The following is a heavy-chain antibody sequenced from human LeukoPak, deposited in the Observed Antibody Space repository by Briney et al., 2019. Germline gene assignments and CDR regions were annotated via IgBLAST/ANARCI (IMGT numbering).Heavy chain of an antibody. J-gene: IGHJ6*02. V-gene: IGHV4-31*03. CDR3: ARDPRYDFWSGYPYGMDV. D-gene: IGHD3-3*01. CDR1: GGSISSGGYY. CDR2: IYYSGST. Sequence: PSQTLSLTCTVSGGSISSGGYYWSWIRQHPGKGPEWIGYIYYSGSTYYNPSLKSRVTISVDTSKNQFSLKLSSVTAADTAVYYCARDPRYDFWSGYPYGMDVWGQGTTVTVSS.